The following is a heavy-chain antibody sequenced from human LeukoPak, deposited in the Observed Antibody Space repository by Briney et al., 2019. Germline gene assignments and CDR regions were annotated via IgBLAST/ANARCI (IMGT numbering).Heavy chain of an antibody. J-gene: IGHJ6*03. CDR1: GFIFRSYS. CDR3: ARYDYGDCEDYFYYMDV. CDR2: ITSSSDTI. V-gene: IGHV3-48*01. Sequence: GGSLRLSCAASGFIFRSYSMNWVRQAPGKGLEWVAFITSSSDTISYADSVKGRFTISRDNAKNSLYLQMDGLRAEDTAVYYCARYDYGDCEDYFYYMDVWGKGTAVSVSS. D-gene: IGHD4-17*01.